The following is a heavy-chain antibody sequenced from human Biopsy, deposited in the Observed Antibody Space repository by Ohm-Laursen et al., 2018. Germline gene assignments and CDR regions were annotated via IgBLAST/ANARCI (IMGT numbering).Heavy chain of an antibody. CDR1: GGSIGSFF. J-gene: IGHJ4*02. V-gene: IGHV4-59*01. D-gene: IGHD6-19*01. CDR2: IYYSGST. CDR3: ARGMRSSGWPYFDS. Sequence: PSETLSLTCTVSGGSIGSFFWSWIRQPPGKGLEWIGYIYYSGSTNYNPSLRSRVTMSVDMPKNQFSLKLSSVTAADTAIYYCARGMRSSGWPYFDSWGQGTLVTVSS.